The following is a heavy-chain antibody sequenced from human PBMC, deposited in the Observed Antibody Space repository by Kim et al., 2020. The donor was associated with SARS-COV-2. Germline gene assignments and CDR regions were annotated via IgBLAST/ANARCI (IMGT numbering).Heavy chain of an antibody. CDR3: ARGLHYGGNSIFDY. CDR1: GFTFSSYD. J-gene: IGHJ4*02. D-gene: IGHD2-21*02. Sequence: GGSLRLSCAASGFTFSSYDIHWVRQAPGKGLEWVSVIGVAGDRYYSASVEGRFTISREVTENSVYLQMTNLSAGDTAVYYCARGLHYGGNSIFDYWGRGT. V-gene: IGHV3-13*04. CDR2: IGVAGDR.